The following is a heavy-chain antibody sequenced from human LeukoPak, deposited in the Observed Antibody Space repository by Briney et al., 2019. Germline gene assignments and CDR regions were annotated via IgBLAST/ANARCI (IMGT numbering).Heavy chain of an antibody. CDR3: ARDPYGDGYNWFDP. Sequence: SETLSLTCTVSGGSISSGGYYWSWIRQHPGKGLEWIGYIYYSGSTYFNPSLKSRVTMSVDTSKNQFSLNLSSVTAADTAVYYCARDPYGDGYNWFDPWGQGTLVTVSS. J-gene: IGHJ5*02. CDR1: GGSISSGGYY. D-gene: IGHD4-17*01. CDR2: IYYSGST. V-gene: IGHV4-31*03.